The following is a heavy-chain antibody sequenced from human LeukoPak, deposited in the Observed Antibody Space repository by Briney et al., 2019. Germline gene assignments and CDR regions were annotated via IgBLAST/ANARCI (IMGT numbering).Heavy chain of an antibody. D-gene: IGHD3-9*01. CDR3: ARGVSILTGYCYFDY. Sequence: PSETLSLTCTVSGGPISNYYWSWIRQPAGKGLEWIGRIYSTGSTNYNPSLKSRVTLSVDTSKNQFSLKLSSVTAADTAVYYCARGVSILTGYCYFDYWGQGILVTVSS. CDR1: GGPISNYY. V-gene: IGHV4-4*07. J-gene: IGHJ4*02. CDR2: IYSTGST.